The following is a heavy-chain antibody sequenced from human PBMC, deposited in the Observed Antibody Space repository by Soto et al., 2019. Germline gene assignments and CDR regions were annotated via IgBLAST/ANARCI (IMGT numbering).Heavy chain of an antibody. CDR3: VRELAKPGVRNYFDY. J-gene: IGHJ4*02. Sequence: QVQLVESGGGVVQPGRSLRLSCAASGFTFSNYEMAWARQAPGKGLEWLAFIYDDGTTKYYADSVKGRFTISRDNSKDTLYLQMTRLGAEDTAVYYGVRELAKPGVRNYFDYWGQGTLVTVSS. V-gene: IGHV3-33*01. CDR2: IYDDGTTK. D-gene: IGHD3-3*01. CDR1: GFTFSNYE.